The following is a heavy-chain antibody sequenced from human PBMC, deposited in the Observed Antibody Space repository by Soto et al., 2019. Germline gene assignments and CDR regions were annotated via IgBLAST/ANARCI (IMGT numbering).Heavy chain of an antibody. V-gene: IGHV4-59*08. CDR2: IYYSGST. D-gene: IGHD2-15*01. CDR3: ARRFCSGGSCPLWYYFDY. CDR1: GGSISSYY. Sequence: SETLSLTCTVSGGSISSYYWSWIRQPPGKGLEWIGYIYYSGSTTYNPSLKSRVTISVDTSKNQFSLKLISVTAADTAVYYCARRFCSGGSCPLWYYFDYWGRGTLVTVSS. J-gene: IGHJ4*02.